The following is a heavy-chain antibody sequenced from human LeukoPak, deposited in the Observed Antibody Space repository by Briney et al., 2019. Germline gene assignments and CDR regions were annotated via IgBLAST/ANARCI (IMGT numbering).Heavy chain of an antibody. Sequence: SETLSLTCTVSGGSINNYYWSWIRQPAGKGLEWIGRIYTSGSTNYNPSLKSRATMSVDTSNNQFSLKLSTVTAADTAVYYCSRTGQIGAAGSFDYWGQGTLVTVSS. CDR1: GGSINNYY. D-gene: IGHD6-13*01. CDR2: IYTSGST. CDR3: SRTGQIGAAGSFDY. J-gene: IGHJ4*02. V-gene: IGHV4-4*07.